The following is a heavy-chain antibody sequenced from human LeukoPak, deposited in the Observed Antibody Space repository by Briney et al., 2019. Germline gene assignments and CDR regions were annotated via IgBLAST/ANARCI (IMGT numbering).Heavy chain of an antibody. CDR2: IGDSGGIT. Sequence: GGSPRLSCAVSGFTFSDFAMSWVRQAPGKGLEWVSTIGDSGGITYYADSVKGRFIISRDNSKNTLDLQMNSLRAEDTAVYYCAKRRGYSGYDYFDYWGQGTLVTVSS. J-gene: IGHJ4*02. CDR1: GFTFSDFA. CDR3: AKRRGYSGYDYFDY. V-gene: IGHV3-23*01. D-gene: IGHD5-12*01.